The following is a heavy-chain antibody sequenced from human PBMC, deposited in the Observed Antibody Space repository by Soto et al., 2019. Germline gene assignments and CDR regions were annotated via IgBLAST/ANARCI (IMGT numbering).Heavy chain of an antibody. CDR3: TKGGDAFDI. CDR2: TYYRPKWYN. J-gene: IGHJ3*02. D-gene: IGHD3-16*01. CDR1: GDSVSSNSAS. V-gene: IGHV6-1*01. Sequence: SQTLSLTCAISGDSVSSNSASWNWLRQSPSRGLEWLGRTYYRPKWYNDYAVSVKSRITINPDTSKNQFSLQLSSVTPEDTAVYYCTKGGDAFDIWGQGTMVTVSS.